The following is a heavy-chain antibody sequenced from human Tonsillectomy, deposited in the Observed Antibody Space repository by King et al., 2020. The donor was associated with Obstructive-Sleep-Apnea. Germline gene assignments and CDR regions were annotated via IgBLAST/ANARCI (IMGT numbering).Heavy chain of an antibody. CDR2: IFYSGGT. J-gene: IGHJ4*02. CDR3: TRRLINYAIDS. V-gene: IGHV4-39*07. D-gene: IGHD4-11*01. Sequence: QLQESGPGLVKPSETLSLTCTVSGGSITTTKYYWGWVRQSPGMGLEWIGNIFYSGGTNYNPSPKRPVSISPYTSKNQFSLDLSSVTAADTAIYYCTRRLINYAIDSWGQGTLVTVSS. CDR1: GGSITTTKYY.